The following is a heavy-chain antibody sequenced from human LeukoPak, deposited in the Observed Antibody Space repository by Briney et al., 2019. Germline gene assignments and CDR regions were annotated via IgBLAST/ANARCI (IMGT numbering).Heavy chain of an antibody. Sequence: GGSLRLSCAASGFTFSSYEMNWVRQAPGKGLEWVPYISSSGSTIYYADSVKGRFTISRDNAKNSPYLQMNSLRAEDTAVYYCARDPGYSSSYQPQKTAAEGDYWGQGTLVTVSS. V-gene: IGHV3-48*03. CDR1: GFTFSSYE. J-gene: IGHJ4*02. D-gene: IGHD6-13*01. CDR2: ISSSGSTI. CDR3: ARDPGYSSSYQPQKTAAEGDY.